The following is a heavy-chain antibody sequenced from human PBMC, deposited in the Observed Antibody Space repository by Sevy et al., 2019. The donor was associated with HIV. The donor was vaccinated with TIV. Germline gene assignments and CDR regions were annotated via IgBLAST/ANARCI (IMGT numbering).Heavy chain of an antibody. CDR2: IIPMFGSA. CDR1: GGTFNSYA. J-gene: IGHJ4*02. V-gene: IGHV1-69*13. Sequence: ASVKVSCKASGGTFNSYAVNWVRQAPGHGLEWTGGIIPMFGSANYVQKFQGRVTITADESTSTAYMEVSSLRSDDTAVYYCAKSISWYASFDSWGQGTLVTVSS. CDR3: AKSISWYASFDS. D-gene: IGHD6-13*01.